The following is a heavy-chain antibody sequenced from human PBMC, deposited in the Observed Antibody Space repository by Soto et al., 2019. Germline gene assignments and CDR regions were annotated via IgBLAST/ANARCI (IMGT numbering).Heavy chain of an antibody. CDR1: GFTFSSYW. J-gene: IGHJ3*02. V-gene: IGHV3-74*01. CDR3: ARDGGAFDI. CDR2: INTDGRST. Sequence: EVQLVESGGGLVQPGGSLRLSCVASGFTFSSYWMHWVRQAPGKGLVWVSHINTDGRSTTYADSVKGRFTISRDNAKNTLYLQMNTLRAEDTAVYYCARDGGAFDIWGQGTTVTVSS. D-gene: IGHD3-3*01.